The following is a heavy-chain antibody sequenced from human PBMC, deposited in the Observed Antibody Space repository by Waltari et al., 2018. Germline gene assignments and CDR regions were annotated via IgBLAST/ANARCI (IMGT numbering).Heavy chain of an antibody. Sequence: EVQLVESGGGLVQPGRSLRLSCAASGFTFDDYAMHWVRQAPGKGLEWVSGISWNSGSIGYVDSVKGRFTIARDNAKNSLYLQMNSLRAEDTALYYCAKDRYSSGWQIVYWGQGTLVTVSS. V-gene: IGHV3-9*01. CDR2: ISWNSGSI. CDR1: GFTFDDYA. D-gene: IGHD6-19*01. CDR3: AKDRYSSGWQIVY. J-gene: IGHJ4*02.